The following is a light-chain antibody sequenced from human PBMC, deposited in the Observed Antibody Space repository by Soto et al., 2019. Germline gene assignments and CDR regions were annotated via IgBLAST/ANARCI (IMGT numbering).Light chain of an antibody. V-gene: IGKV3-20*01. CDR3: QQYFKSPWT. CDR2: GVS. J-gene: IGKJ1*01. Sequence: IELTQSPGTLSLSPGERATLSCRARQSVTSNYLAWYQQKPGQAPRLLIYGVSSRATGIPDRFSGSGSGTDFVLTISRLEPEDFAVYYCQQYFKSPWTFGQGTKVDIK. CDR1: QSVTSNY.